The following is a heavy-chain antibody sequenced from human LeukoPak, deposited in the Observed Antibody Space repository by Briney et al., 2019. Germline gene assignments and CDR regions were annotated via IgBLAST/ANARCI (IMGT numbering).Heavy chain of an antibody. CDR2: ILTSSSYI. CDR3: ARDKVFPNDFWSGYDRTPFDY. D-gene: IGHD3-3*01. Sequence: GGSLTLSCAASGFTFCSYSMNWVRQAPGKGLEWDSSILTSSSYIYYADLVKGRFTISRDNAKHSLYLQMNSLRAEDTGVYYCARDKVFPNDFWSGYDRTPFDYWGQGTLVTVSS. V-gene: IGHV3-21*01. J-gene: IGHJ4*02. CDR1: GFTFCSYS.